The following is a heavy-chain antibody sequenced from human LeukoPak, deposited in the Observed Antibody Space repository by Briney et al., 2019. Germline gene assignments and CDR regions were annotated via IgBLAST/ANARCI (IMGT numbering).Heavy chain of an antibody. CDR2: ISGSGGST. J-gene: IGHJ6*02. V-gene: IGHV3-23*01. Sequence: QSGGSLRLSCAASGFTFSSYAMSWVRQAPGKGLEWVSAISGSGGSTYYADSVKRRFTISRDNSKNTLYLQMNRLRAEDTAVYYCAKDLDPSSSWYSPYYCYGMDVWGQGTTVTVSS. CDR1: GFTFSSYA. D-gene: IGHD6-13*01. CDR3: AKDLDPSSSWYSPYYCYGMDV.